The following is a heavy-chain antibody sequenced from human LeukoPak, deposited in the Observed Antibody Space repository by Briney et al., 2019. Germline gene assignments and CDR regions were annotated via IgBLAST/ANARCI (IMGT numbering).Heavy chain of an antibody. J-gene: IGHJ4*02. CDR3: ERGYYDSSGYSPYYFDY. CDR2: XIPRFGRA. CDR1: XA. D-gene: IGHD3-22*01. V-gene: IGHV1-69*01. Sequence: XASSXVGQAHGQGREWMGXXIPRFGRANYAQKFQGRVTITADENKSTDYMELRRQRHRETDVYYCERGYYDSSGYSPYYFDYWGQGTLVTVSS.